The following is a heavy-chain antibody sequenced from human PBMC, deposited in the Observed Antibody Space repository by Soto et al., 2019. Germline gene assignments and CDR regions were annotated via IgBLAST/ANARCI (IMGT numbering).Heavy chain of an antibody. V-gene: IGHV4-59*01. CDR2: IFYNGIT. J-gene: IGHJ4*01. CDR1: PPSTSSYY. D-gene: IGHD1-1*01. CDR3: AISPQYRPGWNGGFDS. Sequence: SETRSLTCTVSPPSTSSYYSNGIRQPPGKGLEGIGYIFYNGITNYNPSLKNRVTISVDPSRSQFSLKLSSVTAADKAVYYCAISPQYRPGWNGGFDSWGHGSLV.